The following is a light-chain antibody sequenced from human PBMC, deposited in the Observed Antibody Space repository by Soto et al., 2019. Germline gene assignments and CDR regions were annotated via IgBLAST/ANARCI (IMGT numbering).Light chain of an antibody. J-gene: IGKJ4*01. CDR2: DAS. Sequence: EIVLTQSPATLSLSPGERATLSCRASQSVSSYLAWYQQKPGQAPRLLIYDASNRATGIPARFSGSGSGTAFTLTISSLDPEDFAVYYCQQRSNRPSTFGGGTKVEIK. V-gene: IGKV3-11*01. CDR3: QQRSNRPST. CDR1: QSVSSY.